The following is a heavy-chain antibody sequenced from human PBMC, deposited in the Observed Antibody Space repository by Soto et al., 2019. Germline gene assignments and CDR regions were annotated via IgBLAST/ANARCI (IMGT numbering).Heavy chain of an antibody. CDR3: AKDYGIAVAGTDWFDP. V-gene: IGHV3-30*18. CDR2: ISYDGSNK. J-gene: IGHJ5*02. D-gene: IGHD6-19*01. CDR1: GFTFSSYG. Sequence: QVQLVESGGGVVQPGRSLRLSCAASGFTFSSYGMHWVRQAPGKGLEWVAVISYDGSNKYYADSVKGRFTISRDNSKNPLYLQMNSLRAEDTAVYYCAKDYGIAVAGTDWFDPWGQGTLVTVSS.